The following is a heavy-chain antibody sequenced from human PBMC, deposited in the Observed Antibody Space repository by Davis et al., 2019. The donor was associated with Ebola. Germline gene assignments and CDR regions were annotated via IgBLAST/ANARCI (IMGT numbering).Heavy chain of an antibody. Sequence: PGGSLRLSCAASGFTFDDYAMHWVRQAPGKGLEWVSGISWNSGSIGYADSVKGRFTISRDNAKNSLYLQMNSLRAEDTALYYCAKDIPPTLGLSITIFGVAPSRGAFDIWGQGTMVTVSS. CDR1: GFTFDDYA. V-gene: IGHV3-9*01. J-gene: IGHJ3*02. D-gene: IGHD3-3*01. CDR3: AKDIPPTLGLSITIFGVAPSRGAFDI. CDR2: ISWNSGSI.